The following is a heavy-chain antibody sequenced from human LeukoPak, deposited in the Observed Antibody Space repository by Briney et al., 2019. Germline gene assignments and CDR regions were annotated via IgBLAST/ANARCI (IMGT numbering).Heavy chain of an antibody. Sequence: GGSLRLSCAVSGFTLSDYDVHWVRRATGKGREWGSAMGTAGDTYYTGSVNGRFTISRENAKSSLYLQMNSLRAGDTAVYYCARVAKERVGGVYYFDYWGQGTLVTVSS. CDR1: GFTLSDYD. CDR3: ARVAKERVGGVYYFDY. V-gene: IGHV3-13*01. CDR2: MGTAGDT. D-gene: IGHD1-1*01. J-gene: IGHJ4*02.